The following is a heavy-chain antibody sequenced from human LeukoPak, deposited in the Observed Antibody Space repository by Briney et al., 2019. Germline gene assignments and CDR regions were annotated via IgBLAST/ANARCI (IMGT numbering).Heavy chain of an antibody. D-gene: IGHD3-22*01. J-gene: IGHJ4*02. Sequence: GGSLRLSCAASGFTFSSYAMTWVRQAPGQGLEWVSGISGSGGKTNYAASVKGRFTISRDNSKNTLFLQMNGLRAEDTAVYYCARDWSFYGSSGYHYWGQGTLVTVSS. CDR1: GFTFSSYA. CDR2: ISGSGGKT. V-gene: IGHV3-23*01. CDR3: ARDWSFYGSSGYHY.